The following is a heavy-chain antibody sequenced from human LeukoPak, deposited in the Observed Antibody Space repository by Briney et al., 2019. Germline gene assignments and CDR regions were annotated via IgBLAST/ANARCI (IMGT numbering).Heavy chain of an antibody. CDR2: ISSTGNTI. CDR1: GVTFSSYS. V-gene: IGHV3-48*01. CDR3: ARGRDGYSFDAFDI. J-gene: IGHJ3*02. Sequence: PGGSLRLSCAASGVTFSSYSMNWVREAPGKGLEWVAYISSTGNTIYYADSVKGRFTLSRDNVKNSVCLEMNSLRAEDTALYYCARGRDGYSFDAFDIWGQGTMVTVSS. D-gene: IGHD5-24*01.